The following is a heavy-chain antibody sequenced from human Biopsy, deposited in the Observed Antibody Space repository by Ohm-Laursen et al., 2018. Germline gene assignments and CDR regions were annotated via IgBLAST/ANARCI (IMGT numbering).Heavy chain of an antibody. D-gene: IGHD1-26*01. CDR3: ARQGEWEHFADY. J-gene: IGHJ4*02. V-gene: IGHV4-39*01. CDR2: IHYSGTT. Sequence: GTLSLTCTVSGGSISSSTTYYWGWIRQPPGKGLEWIGSIHYSGTTYYHASLRSRVTISVDKSKNQFSLKLTSVTAAETAVYYCARQGEWEHFADYWGQGTLVSVSS. CDR1: GGSISSSTTYY.